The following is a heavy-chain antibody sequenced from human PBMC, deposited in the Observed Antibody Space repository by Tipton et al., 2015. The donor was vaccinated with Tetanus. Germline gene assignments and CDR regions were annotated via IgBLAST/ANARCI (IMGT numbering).Heavy chain of an antibody. CDR3: VREGNMLERYFDL. Sequence: TLSLTCTVSGGSISSGGYYWSWIRQHPGKGLEWIGYIYYSGSTYYNPSLKSRVTISVDTSKNQFSLKLSSVTAADTAVYYCVREGNMLERYFDLWGRGTLVTVSS. CDR1: GGSISSGGYY. V-gene: IGHV4-31*03. D-gene: IGHD1-1*01. J-gene: IGHJ2*01. CDR2: IYYSGST.